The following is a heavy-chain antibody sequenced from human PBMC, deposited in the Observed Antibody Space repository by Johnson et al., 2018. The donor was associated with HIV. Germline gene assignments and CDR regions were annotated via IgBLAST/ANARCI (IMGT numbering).Heavy chain of an antibody. CDR2: ISYDGSNK. V-gene: IGHV3-30*03. Sequence: QVQLVESGGGLVQPGGSLRLSCTASGFTVSSNYMSWVRQAPGKGLEWVAVISYDGSNKYYADSVKGRFSISRDNSKNTLYLQMNSLRAEDTAVYYCASHVGSSVGSAFEIWGQGTMVTGSS. D-gene: IGHD6-6*01. CDR1: GFTVSSNY. CDR3: ASHVGSSVGSAFEI. J-gene: IGHJ3*02.